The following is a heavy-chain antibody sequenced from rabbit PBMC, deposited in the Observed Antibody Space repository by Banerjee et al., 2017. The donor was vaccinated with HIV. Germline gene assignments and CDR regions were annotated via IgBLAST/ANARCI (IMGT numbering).Heavy chain of an antibody. V-gene: IGHV1S40*01. Sequence: QSLEESWGDLVKPGASLTLTCTASGFSLSSSYWICWVRQAPGKGLEWIACIYTTGSGSTYYASWAKGRFTISKTSSTTVTLQMTSLTAADTATYFCAREDVDYAGYGDGNFNLWGQGPWSPS. CDR1: GFSLSSSYW. J-gene: IGHJ4*01. D-gene: IGHD7-1*01. CDR2: IYTTGSGST. CDR3: AREDVDYAGYGDGNFNL.